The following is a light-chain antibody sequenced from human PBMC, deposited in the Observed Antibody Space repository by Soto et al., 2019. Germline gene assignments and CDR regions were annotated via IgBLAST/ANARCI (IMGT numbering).Light chain of an antibody. Sequence: EIVLTQSQATLSLSPGERATLSCRASQSVSSYLAGYQQKPGQAPRLLIYDASNRATGIPARFSGSGCGTDFTPTISRLETEDFAVIFWQQSSSWPPLSFGGGTKVEIK. CDR2: DAS. CDR1: QSVSSY. CDR3: QQSSSWPPLS. V-gene: IGKV3-11*01. J-gene: IGKJ4*01.